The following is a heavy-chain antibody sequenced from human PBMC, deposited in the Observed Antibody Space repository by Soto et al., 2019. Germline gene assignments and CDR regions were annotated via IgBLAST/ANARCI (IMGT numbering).Heavy chain of an antibody. V-gene: IGHV3-21*01. CDR2: ISSNSAYI. CDR1: GFTFRSFT. D-gene: IGHD3-10*01. CDR3: TSDASRDRIARGWFDP. J-gene: IGHJ5*02. Sequence: EGSLRLSCAASGFTFRSFTMNWVRQAPGKGLEWVSTISSNSAYIYYTDALRGRFTISRDNAKNSLHLQMNSLRAEDTAVYYCTSDASRDRIARGWFDPRGQGPLVTVSS.